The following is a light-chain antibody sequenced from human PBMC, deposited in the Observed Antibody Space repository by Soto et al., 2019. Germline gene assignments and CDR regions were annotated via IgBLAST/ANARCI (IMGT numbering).Light chain of an antibody. V-gene: IGKV3-20*01. CDR1: QSVTTR. CDR2: GAS. CDR3: QQYGGSPIT. J-gene: IGKJ5*01. Sequence: IVLTQYPGTLPLSPGARVTLSCTASQSVTTRLAWYQHKPGQAPTLLMSGASNRASGVPVRFSGSGSGTDFTLTITRLEPEDFALYYCQQYGGSPITFGLGTRLEI.